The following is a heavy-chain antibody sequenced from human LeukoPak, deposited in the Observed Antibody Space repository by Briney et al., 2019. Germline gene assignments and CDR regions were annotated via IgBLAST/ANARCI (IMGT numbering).Heavy chain of an antibody. J-gene: IGHJ6*04. D-gene: IGHD2-2*01. CDR1: GGSISSYY. V-gene: IGHV4-59*01. CDR2: IYYSGST. CDR3: ARDCSSTSCHLDV. Sequence: SETLSLTCTVSGGSISSYYWSWIRQPPGKGLEWIGYIYYSGSTNYNPSLKSRVTISVDTSKNQFSLKLSSVTAADTAMYYCARDCSSTSCHLDVWGKGTTVTVSS.